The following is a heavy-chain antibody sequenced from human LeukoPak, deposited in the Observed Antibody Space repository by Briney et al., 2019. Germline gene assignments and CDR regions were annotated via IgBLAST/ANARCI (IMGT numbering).Heavy chain of an antibody. V-gene: IGHV1-69*05. Sequence: GASVKVSCKASGGTFSSYAISWVRQAPGQGLEWMGGIIPIFGTANYAQKFQGRVTITTDESTSTAYMELSSLRAEDTAVYYCARGGRSSDKGSSSSSAFDIWGQGTMVTVSS. CDR1: GGTFSSYA. CDR3: ARGGRSSDKGSSSSSAFDI. CDR2: IIPIFGTA. D-gene: IGHD6-6*01. J-gene: IGHJ3*02.